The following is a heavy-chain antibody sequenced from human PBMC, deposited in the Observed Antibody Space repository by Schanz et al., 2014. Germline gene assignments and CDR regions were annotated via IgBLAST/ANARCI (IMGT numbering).Heavy chain of an antibody. Sequence: QVQLVQSGAEVKKPGASVRVSCKVSGYSLNELSMHWVRQAPGQGLEWMGIINPSGGSTSYAQKFQGRVTMTRDTSTSTVYMELSSLRSEDTAVYFCARGPSTGAFDIWGQGTMVTVSS. CDR2: INPSGGST. CDR3: ARGPSTGAFDI. CDR1: GYSLNELS. J-gene: IGHJ3*02. V-gene: IGHV1-46*02.